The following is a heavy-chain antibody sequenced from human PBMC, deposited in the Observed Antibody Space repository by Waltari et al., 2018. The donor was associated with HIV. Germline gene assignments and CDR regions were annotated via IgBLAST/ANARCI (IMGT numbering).Heavy chain of an antibody. J-gene: IGHJ4*02. CDR2: ISGYKGDT. Sequence: QVHLVQSGAELRKPGASVTVSCKASGYTFTTYGITWVRQAPGQGLEWMGWISGYKGDTKYAQKVRGRVTMTTDTSTSTAYLEMGSLRFDDTAVYYCARDHYYGSSGYYSDYWGQGTLVTVSS. CDR3: ARDHYYGSSGYYSDY. CDR1: GYTFTTYG. D-gene: IGHD3-22*01. V-gene: IGHV1-18*01.